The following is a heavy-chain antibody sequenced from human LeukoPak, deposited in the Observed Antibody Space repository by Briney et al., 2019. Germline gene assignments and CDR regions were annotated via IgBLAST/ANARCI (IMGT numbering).Heavy chain of an antibody. J-gene: IGHJ3*02. CDR1: GGSISSGDYY. CDR3: ARALVTMIVVGPPADAFDI. V-gene: IGHV4-30-4*08. D-gene: IGHD3-22*01. Sequence: PSETLSLTCTVSGGSISSGDYYWSWIRQPPGKGLERIGYIYYSGSTYYNPSLKTRVTISVDTSKNQFSLKLSSVTAADTAVYYCARALVTMIVVGPPADAFDIWGQGTMVTVSS. CDR2: IYYSGST.